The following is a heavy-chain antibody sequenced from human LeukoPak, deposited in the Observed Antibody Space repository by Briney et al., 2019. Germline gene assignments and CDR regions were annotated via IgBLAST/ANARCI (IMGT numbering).Heavy chain of an antibody. CDR3: ARVFPPINGYGSGSYSFLGSLDP. D-gene: IGHD3-10*01. V-gene: IGHV1-46*01. J-gene: IGHJ5*02. Sequence: GASVKVSCKASGYTFTSYYMHWVRQAPGQGLEWMGIINPSGGSTSYAQKFQGRVTMTRDMSTSTAYMELSSLRSEDTAVYYCARVFPPINGYGSGSYSFLGSLDPWGQGTLVTVSS. CDR1: GYTFTSYY. CDR2: INPSGGST.